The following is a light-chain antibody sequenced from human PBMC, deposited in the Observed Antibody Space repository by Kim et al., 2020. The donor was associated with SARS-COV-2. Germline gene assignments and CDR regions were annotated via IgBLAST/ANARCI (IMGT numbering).Light chain of an antibody. CDR1: SLRSYS. CDR2: AKK. Sequence: SSELTQDPAVSVALGQTVSITCQGDSLRSYSASWYQQKPGQAHVLVINAKKKWTSGIPDRFSGSTLGNTVPLTITGAQAEDEADYYCKSRDSSGDHLVFG. V-gene: IGLV3-19*01. CDR3: KSRDSSGDHLV. J-gene: IGLJ3*02.